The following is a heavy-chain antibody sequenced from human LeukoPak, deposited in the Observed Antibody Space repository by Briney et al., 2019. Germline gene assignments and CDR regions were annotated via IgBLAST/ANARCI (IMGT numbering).Heavy chain of an antibody. CDR3: AAKYQLNYYGMDV. CDR1: GFTFSSYG. J-gene: IGHJ6*04. CDR2: ISGSGGST. V-gene: IGHV3-23*01. Sequence: PGGSLRLSCAASGFTFSSYGMSWVRQAPGKGLEWVSAISGSGGSTYYADSVKGRFTISRDNSKNTLYLQMNSLRAEDTAVYYCAAKYQLNYYGMDVWGKGTTVTVSS. D-gene: IGHD2-2*01.